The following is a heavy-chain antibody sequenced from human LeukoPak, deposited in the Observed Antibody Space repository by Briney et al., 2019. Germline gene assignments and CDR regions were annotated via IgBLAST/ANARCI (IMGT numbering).Heavy chain of an antibody. CDR2: INHSGST. V-gene: IGHV4-34*01. CDR1: GGSFISYY. CDR3: ARSSPEYYYDSSGYLKFDY. J-gene: IGHJ4*02. D-gene: IGHD3-22*01. Sequence: PSETLSLTCGVSGGSFISYYWTWIRQPPGKGLEWIGEINHSGSTNYNPSLKSRVTISVDTSKNQFSLKLSSVTAADTAVYYCARSSPEYYYDSSGYLKFDYWGQGTLVTVSS.